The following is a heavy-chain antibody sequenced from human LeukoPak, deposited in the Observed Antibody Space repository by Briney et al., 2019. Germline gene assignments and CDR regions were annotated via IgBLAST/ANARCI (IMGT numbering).Heavy chain of an antibody. J-gene: IGHJ4*02. Sequence: TGGSLRLSCAASGFTFSSYAMSWIRQPPGKGLEWPGYVYYSGNTNYNRSLKSRLTISVDTSKNQFSLKVTSVTATDTAVYYCARERTEDYFDYWGQGTLVTVSS. CDR1: GFTFSSYA. CDR2: VYYSGNT. CDR3: ARERTEDYFDY. V-gene: IGHV4-59*12.